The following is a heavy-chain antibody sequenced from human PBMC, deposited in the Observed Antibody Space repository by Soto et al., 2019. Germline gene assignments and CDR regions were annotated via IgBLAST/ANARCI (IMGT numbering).Heavy chain of an antibody. D-gene: IGHD3-10*01. CDR2: IIPIFGTA. CDR3: ARDGGSGCLTWIWDY. J-gene: IGHJ4*02. CDR1: GGTFSSYA. Sequence: QVQLVQSGAEVKKPGSSVKVSCKASGGTFSSYAISWVRQAPGQGLEWMGGIIPIFGTANYAQKFQGRVTITADEYTSTADMELSSLSSEDAAVYYCARDGGSGCLTWIWDYWGQGTLVTVSS. V-gene: IGHV1-69*12.